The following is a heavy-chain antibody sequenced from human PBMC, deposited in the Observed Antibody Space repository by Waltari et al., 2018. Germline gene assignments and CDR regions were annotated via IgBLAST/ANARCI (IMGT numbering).Heavy chain of an antibody. CDR3: AKERRFWSGYVGAYFQH. D-gene: IGHD3-3*01. CDR2: ISWDGGST. V-gene: IGHV3-43D*03. Sequence: EVQLVESGGVVVQPGGSLRLSCAASGFTFADYAMHWVRQAPGKGLEWVSLISWDGGSTYYADSWKGRFTMSRVNSKNSLYLQRNSLRAEDTALYYCAKERRFWSGYVGAYFQHWGQGTLVTVSS. J-gene: IGHJ1*01. CDR1: GFTFADYA.